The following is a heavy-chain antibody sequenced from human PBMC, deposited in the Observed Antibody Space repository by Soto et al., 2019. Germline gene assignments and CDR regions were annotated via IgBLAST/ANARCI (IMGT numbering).Heavy chain of an antibody. V-gene: IGHV3-21*06. CDR2: ISSSSSYI. CDR1: GFIFSRSN. CDR3: ARDPLLLTGDSYYYYGMDV. D-gene: IGHD7-27*01. J-gene: IGHJ6*02. Sequence: GGSLRLSCAASGFIFSRSNMNWVRQAPGKGLEWVSSISSSSSYIYYADSVKGRFTMSRDNAKNLVYLQMNSPRAEDTAVYYCARDPLLLTGDSYYYYGMDVWGQGTTVTVSS.